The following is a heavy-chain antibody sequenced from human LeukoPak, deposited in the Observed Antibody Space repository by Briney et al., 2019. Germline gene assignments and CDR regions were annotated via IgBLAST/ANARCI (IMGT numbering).Heavy chain of an antibody. Sequence: ASVKVSCKASGYTFTSYGISWVRQAPAQGLEWIGWISAYNGNTNYAQKLQGRVNMTTDTSTSTAYMELRSLRSDDTGVYYCARVSPGVGYCSSTSCYWFGPWGQGTLVTVSS. CDR2: ISAYNGNT. D-gene: IGHD2-2*01. CDR3: ARVSPGVGYCSSTSCYWFGP. J-gene: IGHJ5*02. CDR1: GYTFTSYG. V-gene: IGHV1-18*04.